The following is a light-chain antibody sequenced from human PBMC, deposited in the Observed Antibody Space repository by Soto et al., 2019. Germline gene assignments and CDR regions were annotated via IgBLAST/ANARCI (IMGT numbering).Light chain of an antibody. J-gene: IGKJ4*01. Sequence: EIVLTQSPATLSLSPGERATLSCRASQSVSTYLAWYQQKPGQAPRLLIYGASNRATGIPARFSGSGSATDFPLTIRSLEPEDFAVYYCQRRNNWPPGAAFGGGTKVEIK. CDR2: GAS. CDR3: QRRNNWPPGAA. CDR1: QSVSTY. V-gene: IGKV3-11*01.